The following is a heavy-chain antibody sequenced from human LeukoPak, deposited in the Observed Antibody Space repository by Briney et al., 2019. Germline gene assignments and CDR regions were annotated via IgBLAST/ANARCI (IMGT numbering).Heavy chain of an antibody. CDR3: ARDSSSYYFDY. CDR1: GFIFSDYS. V-gene: IGHV3-66*01. J-gene: IGHJ4*02. Sequence: GGSLRLSCAASGFIFSDYSMNWVRQAPGKGLEWVSIIYTGGTTHYADSLNDRFTISRDDSINTLYLQMNSLRAEDTAVYYCARDSSSYYFDYWGQGTLVTVSS. D-gene: IGHD6-6*01. CDR2: IYTGGTT.